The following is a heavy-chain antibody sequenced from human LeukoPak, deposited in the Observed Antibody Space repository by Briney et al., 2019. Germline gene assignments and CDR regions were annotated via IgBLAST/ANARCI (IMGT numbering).Heavy chain of an antibody. CDR1: GYTLTELS. CDR3: ATDLLSHYDFWSGYYGGFDY. V-gene: IGHV1-24*01. CDR2: SDPEDGET. D-gene: IGHD3-3*01. Sequence: ASVKVSCKVSGYTLTELSMHWVRQAPGKGLEWMGGSDPEDGETIYAQKFQGRVTMTEDTSTDTAYMELSSLRSEDTAVYYCATDLLSHYDFWSGYYGGFDYWGQGTLVTVSS. J-gene: IGHJ4*02.